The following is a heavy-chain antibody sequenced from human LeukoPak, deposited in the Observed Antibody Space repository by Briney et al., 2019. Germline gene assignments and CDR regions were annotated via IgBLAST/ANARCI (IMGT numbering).Heavy chain of an antibody. CDR3: ARPSFSSGSYFDH. D-gene: IGHD6-19*01. CDR1: GFTFSTYN. J-gene: IGHJ4*02. Sequence: GGSLRLSCAASGFTFSTYNMNWVRQAPGKGLEWVSSISGSSSYIYYADSVKGRFSISRDNAKNSLYLQMNSLSGEDTAVYFCARPSFSSGSYFDHWGQGTLVTVSS. CDR2: ISGSSSYI. V-gene: IGHV3-21*01.